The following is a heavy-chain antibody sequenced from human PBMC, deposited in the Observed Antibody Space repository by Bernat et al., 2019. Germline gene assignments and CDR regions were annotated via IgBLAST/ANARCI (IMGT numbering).Heavy chain of an antibody. Sequence: QLQLQESGPGLVKPSETLSLTCIVSGGSISSGRYNWGWIRQPPGKGLEWIASIYYSGTTYYNPSLKSRVTIHVDTSKNRFSLKLSSVTAADTAVYYCARQEGSGSLSENFFDSWGQGTLVTVSA. CDR2: IYYSGTT. D-gene: IGHD3-10*01. J-gene: IGHJ4*02. CDR3: ARQEGSGSLSENFFDS. CDR1: GGSISSGRYN. V-gene: IGHV4-39*01.